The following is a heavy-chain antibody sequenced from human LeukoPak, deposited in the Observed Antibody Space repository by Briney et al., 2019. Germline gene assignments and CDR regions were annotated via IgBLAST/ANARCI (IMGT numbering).Heavy chain of an antibody. CDR3: ARGARGVSAANTGAQNWFDP. CDR1: GGSIRSGGYY. J-gene: IGHJ5*02. CDR2: IYYSGST. Sequence: PSETLSLTCTVSGGSIRSGGYYWSWIRQHPGKGLEWIGYIYYSGSTYYNPSLKSRLTISLDTSKNQFSLTLNSVTAADTAVYYCARGARGVSAANTGAQNWFDPWGQGIRVIVSS. V-gene: IGHV4-31*03. D-gene: IGHD2-2*01.